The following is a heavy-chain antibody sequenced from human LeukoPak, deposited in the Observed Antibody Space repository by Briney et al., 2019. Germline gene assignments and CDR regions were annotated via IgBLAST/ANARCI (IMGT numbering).Heavy chain of an antibody. CDR2: INVITGYI. J-gene: IGHJ4*02. CDR1: GFSFENYN. Sequence: PGGSLRLSCAASGFSFENYNMDWVRQAPGKGLEWVAYINVITGYIYYADSLKGRFTISRDNAKKSLFLEMNSLRAEDTAVYYCARASVDYDSSGYYDYWGQGTLVTVSS. D-gene: IGHD3-22*01. CDR3: ARASVDYDSSGYYDY. V-gene: IGHV3-21*01.